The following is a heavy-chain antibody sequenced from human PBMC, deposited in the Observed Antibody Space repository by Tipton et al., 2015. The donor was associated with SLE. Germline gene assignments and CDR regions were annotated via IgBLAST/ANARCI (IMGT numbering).Heavy chain of an antibody. D-gene: IGHD5-12*01. CDR2: IRYDGNNK. CDR1: GFTSSGFY. Sequence: SLRLSCAGSGFTSSGFYMSWIRQAPGTGLEWVTFIRYDGNNKYYAEAVKGRFTISKDNSKNTVYLQVNSLRVEDTAVYFCARDQGWGATNKRYLDYWGQGTLVTVSS. CDR3: ARDQGWGATNKRYLDY. J-gene: IGHJ4*02. V-gene: IGHV3-30*02.